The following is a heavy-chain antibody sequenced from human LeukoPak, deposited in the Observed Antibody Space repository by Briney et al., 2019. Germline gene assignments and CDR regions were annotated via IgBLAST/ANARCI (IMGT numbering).Heavy chain of an antibody. Sequence: SETLSLTCTVSGGSISSSSYYWGWIRQPPGKGLEWIGSIYYSGSTYYNPSLKSRVTISVDTSKNQFSLKLSSVTAADTAVYYCARLYDFWSGYYTRGYYYYYYMDVWGKGTTVTVSS. CDR3: ARLYDFWSGYYTRGYYYYYYMDV. V-gene: IGHV4-39*01. J-gene: IGHJ6*03. CDR1: GGSISSSSYY. CDR2: IYYSGST. D-gene: IGHD3-3*01.